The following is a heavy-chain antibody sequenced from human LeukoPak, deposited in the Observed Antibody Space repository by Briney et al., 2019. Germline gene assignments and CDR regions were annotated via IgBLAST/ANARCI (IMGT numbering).Heavy chain of an antibody. D-gene: IGHD1-26*01. J-gene: IGHJ3*02. CDR3: ARGYSGHYYAFDI. CDR2: IYYTWST. V-gene: IGHV4-59*01. CDR1: GGSISSYY. Sequence: SETLSLSWTVAGGSISSYYGSWLRQPPGKGLEWIGYIYYTWSTNYNPSLKSRVTISVDTSKNHFSLKLTSVTASDAAVYYCARGYSGHYYAFDISGQGTMVTVSS.